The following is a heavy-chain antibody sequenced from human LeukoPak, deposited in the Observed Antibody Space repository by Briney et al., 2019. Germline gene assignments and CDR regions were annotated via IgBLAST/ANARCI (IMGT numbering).Heavy chain of an antibody. Sequence: PGGSLRLSCAASGFTFSSYWMHWVRLAPGKGLEWVSSITGGGTFTFYADSVKGRFTVSRDNANNLLFLQLHSLRADDTAIYCCVTGDNPDYTWENHRLDAFDIWGQGTMVTVSA. CDR1: GFTFSSYW. V-gene: IGHV3-21*01. J-gene: IGHJ3*02. D-gene: IGHD3-16*01. CDR2: ITGGGTFT. CDR3: VTGDNPDYTWENHRLDAFDI.